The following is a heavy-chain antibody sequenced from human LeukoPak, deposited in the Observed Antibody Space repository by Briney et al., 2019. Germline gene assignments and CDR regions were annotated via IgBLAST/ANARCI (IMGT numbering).Heavy chain of an antibody. CDR2: IYHSGRT. Sequence: SETLSLTCAVSGGSISSGGYSWSWIRQPPGKGLEWIGYIYHSGRTYYNPSLKSRVTISIDRSKNQFSLKLSSVTAADTAVYYCATDTSAYYSGYFVHWGQGALVTVSS. CDR1: GGSISSGGYS. CDR3: ATDTSAYYSGYFVH. V-gene: IGHV4-30-2*01. J-gene: IGHJ4*02. D-gene: IGHD3-22*01.